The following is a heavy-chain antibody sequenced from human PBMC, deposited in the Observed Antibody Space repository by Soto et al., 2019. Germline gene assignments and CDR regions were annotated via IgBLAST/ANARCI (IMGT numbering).Heavy chain of an antibody. CDR1: GVSISSDS. J-gene: IGHJ4*02. D-gene: IGHD1-1*01. CDR2: TSHTGTT. V-gene: IGHV4-59*01. CDR3: VRHRTASTTGMTH. Sequence: TSETLSLTCTVSGVSISSDSWTWIRQSPGKGLEWIAYTSHTGTTDYNPSLKSRVTISLDTSKNQFSLKLSSVTAADTAVYYCVRHRTASTTGMTHWGQGTLVTVSS.